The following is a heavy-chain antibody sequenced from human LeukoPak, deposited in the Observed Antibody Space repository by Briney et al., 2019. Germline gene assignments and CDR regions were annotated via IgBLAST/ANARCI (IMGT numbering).Heavy chain of an antibody. CDR2: MYHSGST. V-gene: IGHV4-30-2*01. J-gene: IGHJ4*02. D-gene: IGHD3-10*01. Sequence: SETLSLTCAVSGGSISIGGYSWSWIRQPGGKRLEWIGYMYHSGSTNYNPSLKSRVTISVDKSKNEFSLRLTSMTAADTAVHYCARSRGARYYFDFWGRGTLVTVSS. CDR1: GGSISIGGYS. CDR3: ARSRGARYYFDF.